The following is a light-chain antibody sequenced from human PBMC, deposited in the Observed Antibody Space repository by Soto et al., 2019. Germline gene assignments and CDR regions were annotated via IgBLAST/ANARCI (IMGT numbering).Light chain of an antibody. CDR1: SSNIGAGYD. CDR2: GNS. V-gene: IGLV1-40*01. CDR3: QSYDSSLSGSGV. Sequence: HSVLTQPPSGSRAPGQSVTISCTERSSNIGAGYDVHWYQQLPGTAPKLLIYGNSNRPSGVPDRFSGSKSGTSASLAITGLQAEDEADYYCQSYDSSLSGSGVFGNGTKVTVL. J-gene: IGLJ1*01.